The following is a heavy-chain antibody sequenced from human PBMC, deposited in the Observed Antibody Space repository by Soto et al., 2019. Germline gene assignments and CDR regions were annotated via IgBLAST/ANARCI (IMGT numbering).Heavy chain of an antibody. Sequence: SETLSLTCAVYGGSFSGYYWSWIRQPPGKGLEWIGEISHSGGTNYNPSLKSRVTISLDMSKSQFSLKLISVTAADTAVYYCARGNPITGTTRFDPWGQGTLVTVSS. CDR3: ARGNPITGTTRFDP. CDR2: ISHSGGT. CDR1: GGSFSGYY. V-gene: IGHV4-34*01. D-gene: IGHD1-7*01. J-gene: IGHJ5*02.